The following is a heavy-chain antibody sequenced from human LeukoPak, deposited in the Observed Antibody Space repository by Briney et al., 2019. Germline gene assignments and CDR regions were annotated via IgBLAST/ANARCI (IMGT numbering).Heavy chain of an antibody. D-gene: IGHD3-22*01. Sequence: ASVKVSCKASGGTFSSYAISWVRQAPGQGLEWMGRIIPIFGTANYAQKFQGRVTITTDESTSTAYMELSSLRSEDTAVYYCASGPSYYYDSSGNNWFDPWGQGTLVTVSS. V-gene: IGHV1-69*05. J-gene: IGHJ5*02. CDR2: IIPIFGTA. CDR3: ASGPSYYYDSSGNNWFDP. CDR1: GGTFSSYA.